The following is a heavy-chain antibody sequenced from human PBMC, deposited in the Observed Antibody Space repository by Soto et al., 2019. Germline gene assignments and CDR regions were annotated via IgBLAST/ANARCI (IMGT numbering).Heavy chain of an antibody. CDR1: VCTFSSYA. V-gene: IGHV3-23*01. Sequence: VGSLRLSCASSVCTFSSYAMSCVRHSPGKGLEWVSAISGSGGSTYYADSVKGRFTISRDNSKNTLYLQMNSLRAEDTAVFYCAKTAAARPNLYLESWRQGTLVNVSS. J-gene: IGHJ4*02. D-gene: IGHD6-6*01. CDR3: AKTAAARPNLYLES. CDR2: ISGSGGST.